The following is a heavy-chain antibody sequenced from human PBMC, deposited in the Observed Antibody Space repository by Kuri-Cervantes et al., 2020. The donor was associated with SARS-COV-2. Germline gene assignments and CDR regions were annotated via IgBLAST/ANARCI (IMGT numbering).Heavy chain of an antibody. V-gene: IGHV4-39*07. Sequence: SETLSLTCTVSGGSISSSSYYWGWIRQPPGKGLEWIGSIYYSGSTYYNPSLKSRVTISVDTSKNQFSLKLSSVTAADTAVYYCARTSHYDFWSGHFIDYYYYYMDVWGKGTTVTVSS. D-gene: IGHD3-3*01. CDR2: IYYSGST. CDR1: GGSISSSSYY. J-gene: IGHJ6*03. CDR3: ARTSHYDFWSGHFIDYYYYYMDV.